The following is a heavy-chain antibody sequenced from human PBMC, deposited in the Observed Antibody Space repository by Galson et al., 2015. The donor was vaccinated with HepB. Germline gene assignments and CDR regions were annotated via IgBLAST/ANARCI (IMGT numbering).Heavy chain of an antibody. Sequence: ALVKPTQTLTLTCTFSGFSLSTSGMCVSWIRQPPGKALEWLARIDWDDDKYYSTSLKTRLTISKDTSKNQVVLTMTNMDPVDTATYYCARNVNAPPYYYYGMDVWGQGTTVTVPS. V-gene: IGHV2-70*11. CDR1: GFSLSTSGMC. J-gene: IGHJ6*02. CDR3: ARNVNAPPYYYYGMDV. CDR2: IDWDDDK. D-gene: IGHD2-2*01.